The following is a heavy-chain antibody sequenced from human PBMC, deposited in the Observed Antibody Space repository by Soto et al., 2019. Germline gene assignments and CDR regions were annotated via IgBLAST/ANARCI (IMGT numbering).Heavy chain of an antibody. J-gene: IGHJ4*02. Sequence: SVKVSCKASGFTFTSTSVQWVRQSRGQRLEWIGWIVVGSGNTNYAQKFQERVTITRDMSTSTAYMELSSLRSEDTAVYYCAAVGPGVGATLFDYWGKGTLVTVSS. V-gene: IGHV1-58*01. CDR1: GFTFTSTS. CDR3: AAVGPGVGATLFDY. D-gene: IGHD1-26*01. CDR2: IVVGSGNT.